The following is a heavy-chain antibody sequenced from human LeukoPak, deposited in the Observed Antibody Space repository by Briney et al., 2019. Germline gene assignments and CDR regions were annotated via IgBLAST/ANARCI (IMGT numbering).Heavy chain of an antibody. D-gene: IGHD5-18*01. CDR3: ARDIELST. J-gene: IGHJ3*01. CDR1: GFTFSISA. V-gene: IGHV3-23*01. Sequence: QPGGSLRPSCAVSGFTFSISAMTWVRQAPGKGLEWVSLINYSGANAYYADSVRGRFTISRDNSKNMLYLQMNSLKAEDTAIYYCARDIELSTWGQGTMVSV. CDR2: INYSGANA.